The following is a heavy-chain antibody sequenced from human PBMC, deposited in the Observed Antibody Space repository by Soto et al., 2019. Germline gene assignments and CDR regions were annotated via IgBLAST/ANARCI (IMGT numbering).Heavy chain of an antibody. D-gene: IGHD3-22*01. V-gene: IGHV3-48*02. CDR1: GFTFSSFH. Sequence: GGSLRLSCAASGFTFSSFHMNWVRQAPGRGLEWVAYITSSSDTIYYSDSVKGRFTISRDNGKNSLFLQMNSLRDEDTAVYYCARVVVVIPPGYYYAMDVWGQGTTVTLSS. CDR2: ITSSSDTI. CDR3: ARVVVVIPPGYYYAMDV. J-gene: IGHJ6*02.